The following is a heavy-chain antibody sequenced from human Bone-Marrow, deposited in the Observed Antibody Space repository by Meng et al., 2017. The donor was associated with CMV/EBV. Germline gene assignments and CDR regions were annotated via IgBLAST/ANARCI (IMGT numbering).Heavy chain of an antibody. CDR1: GDTFKNYA. J-gene: IGHJ4*02. CDR3: ARGVSQYVEKSSFDF. CDR2: LIPVYATA. V-gene: IGHV1-69*05. D-gene: IGHD2/OR15-2a*01. Sequence: SVKVSCKASGDTFKNYAISWVRQAPGQGLEWMGGLIPVYATAGYAQQFEGRVTITTDQSTSTAYMELRSLSPDDTGVYYCARGVSQYVEKSSFDFWGQGTLVTVPS.